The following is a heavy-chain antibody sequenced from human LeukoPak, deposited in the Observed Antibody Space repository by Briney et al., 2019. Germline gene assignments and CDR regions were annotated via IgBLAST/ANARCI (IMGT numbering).Heavy chain of an antibody. CDR2: ISSSRRYI. Sequence: PGGSLRLSCAASGFTFSIYNMNWVRQAPGKGLEWVSSISSSRRYISYADSVKGRFTISRDNAKNSLYLQMNSLRAEDTAVYYCAELGITMIGGVWGKGTTVTISS. V-gene: IGHV3-21*01. CDR3: AELGITMIGGV. D-gene: IGHD3-10*02. CDR1: GFTFSIYN. J-gene: IGHJ6*04.